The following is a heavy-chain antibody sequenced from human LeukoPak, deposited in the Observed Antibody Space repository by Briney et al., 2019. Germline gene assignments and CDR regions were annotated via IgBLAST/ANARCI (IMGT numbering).Heavy chain of an antibody. CDR2: ISHDGYNK. Sequence: GGTLRLSCAASGFTFSDFGMHWVRHAPGKGLEWVAVISHDGYNKYFADSVKGRFTISRDNSKSTLYLQMNSLRAEDTALYYCATQDGFDNNGYYGYRGQGTLVTVSS. V-gene: IGHV3-30*03. CDR3: ATQDGFDNNGYYGY. J-gene: IGHJ4*02. D-gene: IGHD3-22*01. CDR1: GFTFSDFG.